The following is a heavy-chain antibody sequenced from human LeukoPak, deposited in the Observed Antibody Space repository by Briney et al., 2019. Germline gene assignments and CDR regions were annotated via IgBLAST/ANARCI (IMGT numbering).Heavy chain of an antibody. V-gene: IGHV4-30-4*08. D-gene: IGHD3-3*01. CDR1: GGSISSGDYY. CDR3: AREAPFSGDFWSGPAPDY. Sequence: PSQTLSLTCTVSGGSISSGDYYWSWIRQPPGKGLEWIGYIYYSGSTYYNPSLKSRVTISVDTSKNQFSLRLSSVTAADTAVYYCAREAPFSGDFWSGPAPDYWGQGTLVTVSS. J-gene: IGHJ4*02. CDR2: IYYSGST.